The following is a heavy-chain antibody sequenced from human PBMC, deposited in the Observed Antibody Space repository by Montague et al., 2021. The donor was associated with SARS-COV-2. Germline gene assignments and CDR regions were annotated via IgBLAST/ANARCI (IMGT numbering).Heavy chain of an antibody. CDR3: ARPLNLYYYGSGSYSSWFDA. Sequence: RIYYSGSTYYNPSLTSRVTISVDTSKNQFSLKLSSVTAADTAVYYCARPLNLYYYGSGSYSSWFDAWGQGTPVTGSS. J-gene: IGHJ5*02. CDR2: IYYSGST. V-gene: IGHV4-39*01. D-gene: IGHD3-10*01.